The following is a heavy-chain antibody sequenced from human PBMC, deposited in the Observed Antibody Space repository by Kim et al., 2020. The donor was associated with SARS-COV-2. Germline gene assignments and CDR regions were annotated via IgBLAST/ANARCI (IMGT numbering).Heavy chain of an antibody. CDR3: TRAKLGDDYDGPIDF. Sequence: ADSVTGRFTVSRDNARNSLFLQLNSLRVEDTAVYFCTRAKLGDDYDGPIDFWGQGTLVTVSS. D-gene: IGHD4-17*01. J-gene: IGHJ4*02. V-gene: IGHV3-21*01.